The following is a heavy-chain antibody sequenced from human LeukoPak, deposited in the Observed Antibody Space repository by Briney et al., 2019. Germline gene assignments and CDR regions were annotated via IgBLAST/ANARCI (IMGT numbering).Heavy chain of an antibody. CDR1: GYSFTSYG. D-gene: IGHD6-19*01. CDR2: FNSDTGDT. V-gene: IGHV1-3*01. J-gene: IGHJ4*02. Sequence: ASVKVSCKASGYSFTSYGLTWARQAPGQGLEWMGWFNSDTGDTHYSQNFQGRLIITRDTSASTAYMELSSLRPEDTAVFFCVRGGPNRSGWTLDYWGQGTLVTVSS. CDR3: VRGGPNRSGWTLDY.